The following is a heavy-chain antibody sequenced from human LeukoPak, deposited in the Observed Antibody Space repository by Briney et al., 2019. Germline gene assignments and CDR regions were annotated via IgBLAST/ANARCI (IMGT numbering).Heavy chain of an antibody. CDR1: GFTFSSYG. J-gene: IGHJ6*02. Sequence: PGGSLRLSCAASGFTFSSYGMHWVRQAPGKGLEWVAVISYDGSNKYYADSVKGRFTISRDNSKNTLYLQMNSLRAEDTAVYYCAKEGYSYDSSGYNYYYGMDVWGQGTTVTVSS. CDR3: AKEGYSYDSSGYNYYYGMDV. D-gene: IGHD3-22*01. CDR2: ISYDGSNK. V-gene: IGHV3-30*18.